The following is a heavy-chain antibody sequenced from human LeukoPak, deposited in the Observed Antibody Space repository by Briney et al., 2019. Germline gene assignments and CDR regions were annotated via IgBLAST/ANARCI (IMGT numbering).Heavy chain of an antibody. Sequence: GGSLRLSCAASGFTFSNYAMTWVRQASGKGLEWVSGISASGGTTYYADSVKGRFTISRDNSKNTLYLQMNSLRAEDTAVYYCAKRPRDTSGYYLGAFDIWGQGTMVTVSS. CDR3: AKRPRDTSGYYLGAFDI. CDR2: ISASGGTT. J-gene: IGHJ3*02. D-gene: IGHD3-22*01. CDR1: GFTFSNYA. V-gene: IGHV3-23*01.